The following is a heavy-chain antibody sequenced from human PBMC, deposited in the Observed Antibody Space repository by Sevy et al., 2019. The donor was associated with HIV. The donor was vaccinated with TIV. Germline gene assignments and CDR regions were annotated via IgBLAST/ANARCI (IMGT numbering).Heavy chain of an antibody. J-gene: IGHJ4*02. CDR2: ISGSGGST. Sequence: GGSLRLSCTASGFTFSTYAMSWVRQAPGKGLEWVSAISGSGGSTYYADSVKGQFTVSRDNSKNTLFLQMNSLRAEDTAVYYCARDSPGYFDYWGQGTLVTVSS. CDR1: GFTFSTYA. V-gene: IGHV3-23*01. CDR3: ARDSPGYFDY.